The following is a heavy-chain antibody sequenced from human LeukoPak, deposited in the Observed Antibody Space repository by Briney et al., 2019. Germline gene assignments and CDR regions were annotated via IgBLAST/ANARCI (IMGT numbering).Heavy chain of an antibody. D-gene: IGHD3-10*01. CDR1: GFTFTTYG. V-gene: IGHV3-23*01. J-gene: IGHJ3*02. Sequence: GGSLRLSCSASGFTFTTYGMNWVRQAPGKGLEWVSGIGGSGVRTYYADSVKGRFTISRDNSRNTVYLQMNSLRAEDTALYHCARAVYGSGSYSDAFDIWGQGTMVTVSS. CDR3: ARAVYGSGSYSDAFDI. CDR2: IGGSGVRT.